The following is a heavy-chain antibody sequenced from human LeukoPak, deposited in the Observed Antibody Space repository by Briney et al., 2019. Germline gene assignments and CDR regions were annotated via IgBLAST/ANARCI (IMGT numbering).Heavy chain of an antibody. CDR2: INPNSGGT. D-gene: IGHD6-19*01. V-gene: IGHV1-2*02. J-gene: IGHJ4*02. CDR1: GGTFSSYA. Sequence: ASVKVSCKASGGTFSSYAISWVRQAPGQGLEWMGWINPNSGGTNYAQKFQGRVTMTRDTSISTAYMELSRLRSDDTAVYYCARESSGWYSRWGQGTLVTVSS. CDR3: ARESSGWYSR.